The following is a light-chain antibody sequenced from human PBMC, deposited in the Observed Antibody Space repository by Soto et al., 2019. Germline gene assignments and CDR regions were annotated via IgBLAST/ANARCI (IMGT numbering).Light chain of an antibody. CDR1: SSDVGGYNY. CDR2: DVS. J-gene: IGLJ3*02. CDR3: CSYAGSYLWV. Sequence: QSALTQPRSVSGSPGQSVTISCTGTSSDVGGYNYVSWYQQHPGKAPKLMIYDVSKRPSGVPDRFSGSKSGNTASLTISGLQAEDEADYYGCSYAGSYLWVFGGGTKLTVL. V-gene: IGLV2-11*01.